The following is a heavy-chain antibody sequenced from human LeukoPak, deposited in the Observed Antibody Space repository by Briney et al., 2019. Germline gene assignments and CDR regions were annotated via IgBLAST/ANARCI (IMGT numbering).Heavy chain of an antibody. CDR1: GYSFSIYG. V-gene: IGHV1-18*01. CDR3: ARCGAAVTTHFSH. CDR2: ISASDGTT. J-gene: IGHJ4*02. Sequence: GPSVQVSCKASGYSFSIYGITWARQAPGQGLEYLGWISASDGTTNYAQKVQDRVTMTTDTSTSTAYLELRSLRSEDTAVYYCARCGAAVTTHFSHWGQGTLVTVSS. D-gene: IGHD4-17*01.